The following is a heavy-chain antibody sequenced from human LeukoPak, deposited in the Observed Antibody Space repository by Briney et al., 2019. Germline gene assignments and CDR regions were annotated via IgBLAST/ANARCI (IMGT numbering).Heavy chain of an antibody. J-gene: IGHJ4*02. Sequence: GGSLRLSCAASGFSFSSYGMHWVRQAPGKGLEWVAVIPYDGSNTYYADSVKGRFTISRDNSKNAVYLQVNTLRPDDTAVYYCAPNVDYWGQGTLVTVSS. CDR3: APNVDY. CDR2: IPYDGSNT. CDR1: GFSFSSYG. V-gene: IGHV3-30*03.